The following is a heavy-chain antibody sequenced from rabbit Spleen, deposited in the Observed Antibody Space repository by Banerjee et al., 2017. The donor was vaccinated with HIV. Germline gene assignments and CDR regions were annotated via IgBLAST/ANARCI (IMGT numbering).Heavy chain of an antibody. CDR1: GFSFSDRDV. Sequence: QEQLVESGGGLVKPEGSLTLSCKASGFSFSDRDVMCWVRQAPGKGLQWIACINTYTGKPVYATWAKGRFTISRASSSTVFLQMTSLTAADTATYFCARDLPEIIGWNFGFWGPGTLVTVS. J-gene: IGHJ4*02. D-gene: IGHD1-1*01. CDR3: ARDLPEIIGWNFGF. V-gene: IGHV1S45*01. CDR2: INTYTGKP.